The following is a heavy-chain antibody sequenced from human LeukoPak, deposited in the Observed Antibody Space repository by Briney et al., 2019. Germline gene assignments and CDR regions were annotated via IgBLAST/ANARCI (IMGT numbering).Heavy chain of an antibody. CDR2: ISGSGTVI. J-gene: IGHJ4*02. Sequence: PGGSLRLSCAASGFTFNAYNINWVRQAPGKGLEWVSYISGSGTVIDYADSVKGRFTISRDNSKNTLYLQMNSLRAEDTAVYYCARDHFSCSGGSCYSGDYFDYWGQGTLVTVSS. CDR3: ARDHFSCSGGSCYSGDYFDY. CDR1: GFTFNAYN. V-gene: IGHV3-48*01. D-gene: IGHD2-15*01.